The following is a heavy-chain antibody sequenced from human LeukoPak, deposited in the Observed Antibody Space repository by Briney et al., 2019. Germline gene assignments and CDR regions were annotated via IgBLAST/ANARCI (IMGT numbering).Heavy chain of an antibody. D-gene: IGHD4-23*01. CDR2: IIPIFGTA. CDR3: ARDDGGLLGNY. CDR1: GYTFTSYG. V-gene: IGHV1-69*13. Sequence: SVKVSCKASGYTFTSYGISWVRQAPGQGLEWMGGIIPIFGTANYAQKFQGRVTITADESTSTAYMELSSLRSEDTAVYYCARDDGGLLGNYWGQGTLVTVSS. J-gene: IGHJ4*02.